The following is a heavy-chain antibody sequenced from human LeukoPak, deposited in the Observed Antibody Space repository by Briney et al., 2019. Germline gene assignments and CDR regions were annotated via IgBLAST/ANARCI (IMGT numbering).Heavy chain of an antibody. V-gene: IGHV5-51*01. Sequence: GESLKIPCKGSGYSFTSYWIGWVRQMPGKGLEWMGIIYPGDSDTRYSPSFQGQVTISADKSISTAYLQWSSLKASDTAMYYCARRITIFGVVTHFDYWGQGTLVTVSS. D-gene: IGHD3-3*01. CDR2: IYPGDSDT. J-gene: IGHJ4*02. CDR3: ARRITIFGVVTHFDY. CDR1: GYSFTSYW.